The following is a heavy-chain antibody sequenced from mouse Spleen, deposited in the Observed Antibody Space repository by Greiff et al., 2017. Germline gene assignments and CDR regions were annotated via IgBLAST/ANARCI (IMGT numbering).Heavy chain of an antibody. CDR3: ARRYRDYFDY. CDR1: GYTFTSYW. Sequence: QVQLQQSGAELARPGASVKLSCKASGYTFTSYWMQWVKQRPGQGLEWIGAIYPGDGDTRYTQKFKGKATLTADKSSSTAYMQLSSLASEDSAVYYCARRYRDYFDYWGQGTTLTVSS. D-gene: IGHD1-1*01. J-gene: IGHJ2*01. CDR2: IYPGDGDT. V-gene: IGHV1-87*01.